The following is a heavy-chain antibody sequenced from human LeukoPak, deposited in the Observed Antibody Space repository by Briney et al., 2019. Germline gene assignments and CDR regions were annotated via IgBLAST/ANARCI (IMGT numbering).Heavy chain of an antibody. CDR1: GFTFSSHG. V-gene: IGHV3-23*01. D-gene: IGHD6-19*01. CDR3: VRGGGDNSGWEFDY. CDR2: ISGTGRRN. Sequence: SGGSLRLSCAASGFTFSSHGMSWVRQAPGKGLEWVSGISGTGRRNHYADSVKGRFTISRDNSKNTVYLQMNSLRAEDTALYYCVRGGGDNSGWEFDYWGQGTLVTVSS. J-gene: IGHJ4*02.